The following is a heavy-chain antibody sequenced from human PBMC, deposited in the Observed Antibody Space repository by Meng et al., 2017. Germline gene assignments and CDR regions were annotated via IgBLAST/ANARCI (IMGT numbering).Heavy chain of an antibody. J-gene: IGHJ4*02. CDR3: ARSGPFDCSGGSCYSLYYFDY. Sequence: SETLSLTCTVSGGSISSGGYYWSWIRQHPGKGLEWIGYIYYSVSTYYNPSLKSPVTISVDTSKNQFSLKLSSVTAADTAVYYCARSGPFDCSGGSCYSLYYFDYWGQGTLVTVSS. CDR1: GGSISSGGYY. CDR2: IYYSVST. V-gene: IGHV4-31*01. D-gene: IGHD2-15*01.